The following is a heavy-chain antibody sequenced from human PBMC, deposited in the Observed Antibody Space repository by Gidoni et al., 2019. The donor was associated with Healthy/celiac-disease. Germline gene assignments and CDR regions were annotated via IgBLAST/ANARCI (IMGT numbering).Heavy chain of an antibody. D-gene: IGHD3-3*01. CDR1: GFTFDDYA. CDR3: AKGSITIFGVVIDP. V-gene: IGHV3-9*01. Sequence: EVQLVESGGGLVQPGRSLRLSCAASGFTFDDYAMHWVRQAPGKGLEWVSGISWNSGSIGYAESVKGRFTISRDNAKNSLYLQMNSLRAEDTALYYCAKGSITIFGVVIDPWGQGTLVTVSS. J-gene: IGHJ5*02. CDR2: ISWNSGSI.